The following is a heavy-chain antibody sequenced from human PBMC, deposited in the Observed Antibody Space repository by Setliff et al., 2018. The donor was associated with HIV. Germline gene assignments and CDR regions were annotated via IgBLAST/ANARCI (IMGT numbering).Heavy chain of an antibody. V-gene: IGHV1-69*13. Sequence: SVKVSCKASGGSFNSFAISWVRQAPGQGLEWMGGIIPIYGTVNYAQKFQGRVTITADESTTTAYMELSSLRSEDTAVYYCATSPRGTYYDILTGLPRGYFDPWGQGTQVTVSS. CDR1: GGSFNSFA. CDR3: ATSPRGTYYDILTGLPRGYFDP. J-gene: IGHJ5*02. D-gene: IGHD3-9*01. CDR2: IIPIYGTV.